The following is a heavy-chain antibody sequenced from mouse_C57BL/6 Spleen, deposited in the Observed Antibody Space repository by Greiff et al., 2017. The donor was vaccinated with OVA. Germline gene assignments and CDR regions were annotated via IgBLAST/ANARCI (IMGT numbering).Heavy chain of an antibody. D-gene: IGHD3-1*01. J-gene: IGHJ1*03. CDR1: GYTFTSYW. CDR2: IDPSDSYT. CDR3: ARRGALYWYFDV. Sequence: QVQLQQPGAELVMPGASVKLSCKASGYTFTSYWMHWVKQRPGQGLEWIGEIDPSDSYTNYNQKYKGKSTLTVDKSSSTAYMQLSSLTSEDSAVYYCARRGALYWYFDVWGTGTTGTVSS. V-gene: IGHV1-69*01.